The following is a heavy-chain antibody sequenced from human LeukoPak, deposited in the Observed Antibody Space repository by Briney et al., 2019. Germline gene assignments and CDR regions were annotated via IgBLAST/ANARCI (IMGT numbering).Heavy chain of an antibody. Sequence: GGSLRLSCAASGFIFSSYWMSWVRQAPGKGLEWVAVISVDGSNEYYADSVKGRFTISRDNAKNSLYLQMNSLRAEDTAVYYCARPAADCGGDCYRAFDYWGQGTLVTVSS. CDR2: ISVDGSNE. J-gene: IGHJ4*02. V-gene: IGHV3-30*03. CDR3: ARPAADCGGDCYRAFDY. CDR1: GFIFSSYW. D-gene: IGHD2-21*01.